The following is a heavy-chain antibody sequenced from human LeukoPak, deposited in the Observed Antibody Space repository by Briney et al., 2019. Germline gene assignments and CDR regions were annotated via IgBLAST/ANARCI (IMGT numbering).Heavy chain of an antibody. CDR3: ARPCSSTSCYTRDAFDI. CDR1: GGSISSGGYY. CDR2: IYHSGST. Sequence: SETLSLTCTVSGGSISSGGYYWSWIRQPPGKGLEWIGYIYHSGSTYYNPSLKSRVTISVDRSKNQFSLKLSSVTAADTAVYYCARPCSSTSCYTRDAFDIWGQGTMVTVSS. J-gene: IGHJ3*02. V-gene: IGHV4-30-2*01. D-gene: IGHD2-2*02.